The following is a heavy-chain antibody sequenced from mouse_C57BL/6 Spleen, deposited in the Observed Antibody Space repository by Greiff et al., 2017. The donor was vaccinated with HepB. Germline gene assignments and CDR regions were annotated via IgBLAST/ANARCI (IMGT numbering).Heavy chain of an antibody. CDR3: ARAISGSSSFAY. D-gene: IGHD1-1*01. CDR1: GYTFTSYW. J-gene: IGHJ3*01. V-gene: IGHV1-55*01. Sequence: QVQLKQSGAELVKPGASVKMSCKASGYTFTSYWITWVKQRPGQGLEWIGDIYPGSGSTNYNEKFKSKATLTVDTSSSTAYMQLSSLTSEDSAVYYCARAISGSSSFAYWGQGTLVTVSA. CDR2: IYPGSGST.